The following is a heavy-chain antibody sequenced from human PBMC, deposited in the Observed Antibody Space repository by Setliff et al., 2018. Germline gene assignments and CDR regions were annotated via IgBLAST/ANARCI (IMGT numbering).Heavy chain of an antibody. CDR1: GYIFTNHY. D-gene: IGHD6-13*01. Sequence: GASVKVSCKASGYIFTNHYMHWVRQAPGQGLEWMGRIKSDSGDTDYAQRFQGRVTLTRDTSTTTAYMELTSLKYDDTAVYYCRVAAGTFDHWGPGTQVTVSS. J-gene: IGHJ4*02. CDR2: IKSDSGDT. V-gene: IGHV1-2*06. CDR3: RVAAGTFDH.